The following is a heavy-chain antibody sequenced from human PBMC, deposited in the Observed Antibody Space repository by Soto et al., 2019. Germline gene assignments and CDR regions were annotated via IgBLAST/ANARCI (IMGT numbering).Heavy chain of an antibody. CDR3: PADLPGWGAYAFDC. CDR1: GFTFNRAW. J-gene: IGHJ4*02. D-gene: IGHD3-10*01. V-gene: IGHV3-15*07. CDR2: IKSKINGATI. Sequence: EVQLAESGGDLVEPGGSLRLSCAASGFTFNRAWMNWVRQTPGKGLEWVGRIKSKINGATIDYAAPVKGRFTISRDDSDNTVSLEMNSLNTEGTAVYYCPADLPGWGAYAFDCWGQGFLVTVSS.